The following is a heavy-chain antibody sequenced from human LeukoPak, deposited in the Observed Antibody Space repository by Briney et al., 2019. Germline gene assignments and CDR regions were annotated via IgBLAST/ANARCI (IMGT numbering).Heavy chain of an antibody. Sequence: GGSLRLSCAASGFTVSSNYMSWVRQAPRKGLEWVSAVTGSGGSTYYADSVKGRFTISRDNAKNSLYLQMNSLRAEDTAVYYCAELGITMIGGVWGKGTTVTISS. CDR2: VTGSGGST. J-gene: IGHJ6*04. CDR3: AELGITMIGGV. V-gene: IGHV3-23*01. CDR1: GFTVSSNY. D-gene: IGHD3-10*02.